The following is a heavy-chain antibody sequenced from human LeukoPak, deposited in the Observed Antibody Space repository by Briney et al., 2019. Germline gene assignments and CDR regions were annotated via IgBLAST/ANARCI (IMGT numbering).Heavy chain of an antibody. CDR3: ARRPMVRGVLPPASIRAFSKAFDI. CDR1: GFTFSSYW. D-gene: IGHD3-10*01. V-gene: IGHV3-7*01. Sequence: GGSLRLSCAASGFTFSSYWMSWVRQAPGKGLEWVANIKQDGSEKYYVDSVKGRFTISRDNAKNSLYLQMNSLRVEDTAVYYCARRPMVRGVLPPASIRAFSKAFDIWGQGTMVTVSS. CDR2: IKQDGSEK. J-gene: IGHJ3*02.